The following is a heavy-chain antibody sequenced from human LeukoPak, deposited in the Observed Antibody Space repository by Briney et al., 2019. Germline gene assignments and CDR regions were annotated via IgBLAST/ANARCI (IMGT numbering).Heavy chain of an antibody. CDR3: ARLSAAGLPDY. CDR1: GGSFSGYY. Sequence: PSETLSLTCAVYGGSFSGYYWSWIRQPPGKGLEWIGEINHSGSTNYNPSLKSRVTISVDTSKNQFSLKLSSVTAADTAVYYCARLSAAGLPDYWGQGTLVTVSS. J-gene: IGHJ4*02. D-gene: IGHD6-13*01. CDR2: INHSGST. V-gene: IGHV4-34*01.